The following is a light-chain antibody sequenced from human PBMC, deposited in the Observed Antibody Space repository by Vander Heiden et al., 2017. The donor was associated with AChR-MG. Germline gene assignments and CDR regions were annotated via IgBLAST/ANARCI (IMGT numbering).Light chain of an antibody. J-gene: IGLJ3*02. V-gene: IGLV2-14*03. CDR2: DVS. CDR1: SSDVGTYNY. CDR3: SSYTPTSTLV. Sequence: QSALTQPASVSGSPGQSIPISCPGTSSDVGTYNYVSWYQQHPGKAPKLMIYDVSNRPSGVANRFSGSKPGNTAALTISGLQAEDVADYFCSSYTPTSTLVFGGGTKLTVL.